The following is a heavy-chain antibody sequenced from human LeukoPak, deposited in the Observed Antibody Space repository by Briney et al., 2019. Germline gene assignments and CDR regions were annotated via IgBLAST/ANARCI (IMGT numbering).Heavy chain of an antibody. V-gene: IGHV1-69*13. D-gene: IGHD3-10*01. CDR1: GYTFTGYY. CDR2: IIPIFGTA. Sequence: SVKVSCKASGYTFTGYYMHWVRQAPGQGLEWMGGIIPIFGTANYAQKFQGRVTITADESTSTAYMELSSLRSEDTAVYYCAGYGSGTPLYYFDYWGQGTLVTVSS. J-gene: IGHJ4*02. CDR3: AGYGSGTPLYYFDY.